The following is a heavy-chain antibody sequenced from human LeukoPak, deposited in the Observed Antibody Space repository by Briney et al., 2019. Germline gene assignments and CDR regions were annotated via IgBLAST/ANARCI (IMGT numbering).Heavy chain of an antibody. D-gene: IGHD5-24*01. V-gene: IGHV3-23*01. CDR2: ISGSGGST. J-gene: IGHJ1*01. CDR3: ANGLRGMATIFAEYFQH. Sequence: GGSLRLSCAASGFTFSSYAMSWVRQAPGKGLEWVSAISGSGGSTYYADSVKGRFTIPRNDSKNTLYLQMNSLRAEDTAVYYCANGLRGMATIFAEYFQHWGQGTLVTVSS. CDR1: GFTFSSYA.